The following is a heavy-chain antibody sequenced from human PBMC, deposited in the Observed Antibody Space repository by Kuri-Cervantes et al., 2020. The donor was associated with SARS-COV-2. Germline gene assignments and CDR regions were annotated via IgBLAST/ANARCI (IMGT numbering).Heavy chain of an antibody. J-gene: IGHJ6*02. CDR2: ISYDGSNK. V-gene: IGHV3-30*18. Sequence: GGCLRLSSAASGFTFSSYGMHWVRQAPGKWLEWVAVISYDGSNKYYADSVKGRFTISRDNSKNTLYLQMNSLRAEDTAVYYCAKALGNYYYYGMDVWGQGTTVTVSS. CDR1: GFTFSSYG. CDR3: AKALGNYYYYGMDV. D-gene: IGHD7-27*01.